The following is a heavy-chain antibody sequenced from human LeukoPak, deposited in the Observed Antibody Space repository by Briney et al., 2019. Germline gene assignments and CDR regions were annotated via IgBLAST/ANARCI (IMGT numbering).Heavy chain of an antibody. CDR3: ARCDSSSWDNWFDP. V-gene: IGHV3-7*01. CDR1: GFTFSSYW. CDR2: IKQDGSEK. D-gene: IGHD6-13*01. J-gene: IGHJ5*02. Sequence: GGSLRLSCAASGFTFSSYWMSWVRQAPGKGLEWVANIKQDGSEKYYVDSVKGRFAISRDNAKSSLYLQMNSLRAEDTAVYYCARCDSSSWDNWFDPWGQGTLVTVSS.